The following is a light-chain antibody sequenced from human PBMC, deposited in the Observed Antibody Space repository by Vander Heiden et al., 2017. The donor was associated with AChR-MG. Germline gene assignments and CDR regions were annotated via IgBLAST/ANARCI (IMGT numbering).Light chain of an antibody. J-gene: IGKJ4*01. Sequence: DIKMTQSPSSLSASVGDRVTITCRASQSISNHLNWYQQKSGRAPKLLIYVASTLQSGVPSRFSGSGSGTDFTLTISSLQPEDFATYYCQQSDGTPLTFGGGTKVEVK. CDR2: VAS. CDR3: QQSDGTPLT. V-gene: IGKV1-39*01. CDR1: QSISNH.